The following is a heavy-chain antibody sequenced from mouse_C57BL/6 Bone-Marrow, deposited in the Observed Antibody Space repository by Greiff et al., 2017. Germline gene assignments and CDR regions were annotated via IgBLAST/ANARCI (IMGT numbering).Heavy chain of an antibody. V-gene: IGHV7-3*01. Sequence: EVQRVESGGGLVQPGGSLSLSCAASGFTFTDYYMSWVRQPPGKALEWLGFIRNKANGYTTEYSASVKGRFTISRDNSQSILYRQMNALRAEDSATYYCARNWYFGVWGTGTTVTVSS. CDR2: IRNKANGYTT. CDR1: GFTFTDYY. J-gene: IGHJ1*03. CDR3: ARNWYFGV.